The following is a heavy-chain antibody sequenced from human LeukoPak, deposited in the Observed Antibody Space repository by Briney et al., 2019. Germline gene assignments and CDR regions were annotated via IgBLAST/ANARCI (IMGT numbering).Heavy chain of an antibody. J-gene: IGHJ4*02. D-gene: IGHD6-13*01. CDR3: PKTGYSSSWFLFDY. CDR2: ISGSGGSA. Sequence: PGGSLRLSCAASGFTFSSYAMSWVRQAPGKGLEWVSAISGSGGSAYYADSVKGRFTISRDNSKNTLSLQMNSLRAEDTAVYYCPKTGYSSSWFLFDYWGQGTLVTVSS. V-gene: IGHV3-23*01. CDR1: GFTFSSYA.